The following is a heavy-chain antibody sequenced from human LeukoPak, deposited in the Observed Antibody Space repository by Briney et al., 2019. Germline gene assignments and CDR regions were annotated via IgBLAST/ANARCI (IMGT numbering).Heavy chain of an antibody. D-gene: IGHD2-8*01. Sequence: ASVKVSCKASGYTFTGYYMHWVRQAPGQGLEWVGWVNPNSGGTNYAQKFQGRGTIIRDTSISTAYMELRRLRSDDTAVYYCARDLLRRKHIVLMVYAAHNWFDPWGQGTLVSVSS. CDR2: VNPNSGGT. CDR1: GYTFTGYY. V-gene: IGHV1-2*02. J-gene: IGHJ5*02. CDR3: ARDLLRRKHIVLMVYAAHNWFDP.